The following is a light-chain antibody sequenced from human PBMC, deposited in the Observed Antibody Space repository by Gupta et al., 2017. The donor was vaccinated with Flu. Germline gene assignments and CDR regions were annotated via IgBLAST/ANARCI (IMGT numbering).Light chain of an antibody. V-gene: IGKV4-1*01. CDR2: WAT. J-gene: IGKJ4*01. CDR3: QQYYDVPFT. CDR1: QSVLYDSTEKDY. Sequence: VSLGERATINCKSSQSVLYDSTEKDYLSWYQQKPGQPPKLLISWATTRESGVPDRFSASGSGTDFTLTIASLQAEDVAVYYWQQYYDVPFTLGGGTKVEIK.